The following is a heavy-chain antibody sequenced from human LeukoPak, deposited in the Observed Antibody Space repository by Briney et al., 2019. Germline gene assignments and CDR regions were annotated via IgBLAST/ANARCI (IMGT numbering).Heavy chain of an antibody. CDR2: IYTSGST. Sequence: SETLSLTCAVYGGSFSGYYWSWIRQPAGKGLEWIGRIYTSGSTNYNPSLKSRVTMSVDTSKNQFSLKLSSVTAADTAVYYCARATAGGNWNSHDWYFDLWGRGTLVTVSS. D-gene: IGHD1-7*01. J-gene: IGHJ2*01. CDR1: GGSFSGYY. CDR3: ARATAGGNWNSHDWYFDL. V-gene: IGHV4-59*10.